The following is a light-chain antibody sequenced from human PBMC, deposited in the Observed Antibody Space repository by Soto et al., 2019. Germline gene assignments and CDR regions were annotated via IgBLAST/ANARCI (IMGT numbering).Light chain of an antibody. CDR3: QQYGSSPVLA. Sequence: EVVLTQSPGTLSLSPGERATLSYRASQSVSSSYLAWYQQKPGQAPRLLSYGASSRATGIPDRFSGSGSGTDFTLTISLLEPEDFAVYYCQQYGSSPVLAFGGGSNV. V-gene: IGKV3-20*01. J-gene: IGKJ4*01. CDR2: GAS. CDR1: QSVSSSY.